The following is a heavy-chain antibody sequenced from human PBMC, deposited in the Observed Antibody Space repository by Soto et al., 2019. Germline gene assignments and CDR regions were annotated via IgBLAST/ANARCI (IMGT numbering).Heavy chain of an antibody. Sequence: GGSLRLSCAASGFTFSSYAMSWVRQAPGKGLEWVSAISGSGGSTYYADSVKGRFTISRDNSKNTLYLQMNSLRAEDTAVYYCAKSPQRRMLASHVDYWGQGTLVTVSS. J-gene: IGHJ4*02. CDR2: ISGSGGST. CDR3: AKSPQRRMLASHVDY. D-gene: IGHD3-10*02. V-gene: IGHV3-23*01. CDR1: GFTFSSYA.